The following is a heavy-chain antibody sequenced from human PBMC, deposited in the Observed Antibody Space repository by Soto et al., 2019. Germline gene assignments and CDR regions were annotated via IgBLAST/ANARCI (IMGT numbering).Heavy chain of an antibody. Sequence: QVQLVESGGGVVQPGRSLRLSCAASGFTFSTYGMHWVRQAPGKGLEWVAVISYDGSNKYYADSVKGRFTISRDNSKNPLYLQMNSLRAEDTAVYYCAKGGRDGYNYYYYDMDVWGQGTTVTVSS. J-gene: IGHJ6*02. CDR3: AKGGRDGYNYYYYDMDV. D-gene: IGHD5-12*01. CDR1: GFTFSTYG. V-gene: IGHV3-30*18. CDR2: ISYDGSNK.